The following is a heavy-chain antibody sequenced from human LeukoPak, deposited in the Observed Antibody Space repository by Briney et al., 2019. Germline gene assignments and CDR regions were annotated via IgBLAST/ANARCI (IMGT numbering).Heavy chain of an antibody. CDR3: ARGGFDHSSPMAYYYYYYMDV. Sequence: ASETLSLACTVSGGSISSGSYYWSWIRQPPGKGLEWIGYIYYSGSTNYNPSLKSRVTISVDTSKNQFSLKLSSVTAADTAVYYCARGGFDHSSPMAYYYYYYMDVWGKGTTVTVSS. D-gene: IGHD3-9*01. V-gene: IGHV4-61*01. J-gene: IGHJ6*03. CDR1: GGSISSGSYY. CDR2: IYYSGST.